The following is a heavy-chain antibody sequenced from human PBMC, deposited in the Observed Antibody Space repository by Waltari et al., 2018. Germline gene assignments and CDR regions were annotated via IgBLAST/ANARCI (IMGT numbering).Heavy chain of an antibody. V-gene: IGHV4-30-2*01. CDR3: AREVVVVVAATRGYNWFDP. J-gene: IGHJ5*02. CDR2: IYHSGST. CDR1: GGSISSGGYS. Sequence: QESGSGLVTPSQTLSLTCAVSGGSISSGGYSWSWIRQPPGKGLEWIGYIYHSGSTYYNPSLKSRVTISVDRSKNQFSLKLSSVTAADTAVYYCAREVVVVVAATRGYNWFDPWGQGTLVTVSS. D-gene: IGHD2-15*01.